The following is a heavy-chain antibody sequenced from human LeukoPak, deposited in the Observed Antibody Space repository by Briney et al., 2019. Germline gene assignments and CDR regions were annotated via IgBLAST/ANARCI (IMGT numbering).Heavy chain of an antibody. Sequence: PGGSLRLSCAASGFTFSSYWMHWVRQAPGKGLVWVSRINTDGSSTSYADSVKGRFTISRDNAKNTLYLQMNSLRAEDTAVYYCARGVTLYTVGAIGYWGQGTLVTVSS. CDR3: ARGVTLYTVGAIGY. CDR1: GFTFSSYW. J-gene: IGHJ4*02. D-gene: IGHD1-26*01. V-gene: IGHV3-74*01. CDR2: INTDGSST.